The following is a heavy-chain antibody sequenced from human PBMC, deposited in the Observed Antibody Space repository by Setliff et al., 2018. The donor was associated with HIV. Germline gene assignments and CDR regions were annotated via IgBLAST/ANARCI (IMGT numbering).Heavy chain of an antibody. D-gene: IGHD6-19*01. Sequence: SETLSLTCTVSGGSISNYYWSWIRQPPGKGLEWIGCGYYSGITHYDPSLKSRVSISVDASKNQFSLRLNSVTVADTALYYCTSDPPASGWTLAYWGQGALVTVSS. CDR1: GGSISNYY. CDR2: GYYSGIT. CDR3: TSDPPASGWTLAY. V-gene: IGHV4-59*08. J-gene: IGHJ4*02.